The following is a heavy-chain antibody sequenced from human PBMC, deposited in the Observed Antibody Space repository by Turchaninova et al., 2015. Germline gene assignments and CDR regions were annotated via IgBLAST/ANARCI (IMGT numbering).Heavy chain of an antibody. V-gene: IGHV2-5*02. Sequence: QITLKESGPTLVKPTQTLTLTCTFSGFSLNTHAVGVGWIRPPPGKALEWLALIYWDTDKRYRPSLKNRLTITKDTSKNQVLLTMIKMDPADTATYCCAHKAYYYDSSGPRDCYFDYWGQGTLITVSS. CDR1: GFSLNTHAVG. D-gene: IGHD3-22*01. CDR3: AHKAYYYDSSGPRDCYFDY. J-gene: IGHJ4*02. CDR2: IYWDTDK.